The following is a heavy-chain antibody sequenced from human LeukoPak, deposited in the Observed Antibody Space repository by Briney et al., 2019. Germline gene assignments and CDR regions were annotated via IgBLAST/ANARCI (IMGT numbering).Heavy chain of an antibody. D-gene: IGHD3-10*01. V-gene: IGHV3-30-3*01. CDR3: ARSYGSGSYYSLDY. Sequence: GGSLRLSCAASGFTFSSYAMHWVRQAPGKGLEWVAVISYDGSNKYYADSVKGRFTISRDNSKNTLYLQVNSLRAEDTAVYYCARSYGSGSYYSLDYWGQGTLVTVSS. CDR2: ISYDGSNK. CDR1: GFTFSSYA. J-gene: IGHJ4*02.